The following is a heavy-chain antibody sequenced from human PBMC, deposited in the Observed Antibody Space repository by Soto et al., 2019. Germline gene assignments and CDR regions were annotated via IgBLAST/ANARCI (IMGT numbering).Heavy chain of an antibody. CDR3: ARLQGSYLDY. J-gene: IGHJ4*02. Sequence: GGSLRLSCAASGFFFSSNGMQWVRQAPGKGLECVAVIWYDGSKTYYADSVKGRFTVSRDNSKNTLYLQMNSLRPEDTAVYYCARLQGSYLDYWGRGTLVTVSS. V-gene: IGHV3-33*01. CDR2: IWYDGSKT. CDR1: GFFFSSNG.